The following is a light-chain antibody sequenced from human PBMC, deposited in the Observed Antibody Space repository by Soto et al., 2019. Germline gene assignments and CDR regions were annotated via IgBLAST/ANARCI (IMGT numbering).Light chain of an antibody. CDR1: QSISSW. Sequence: DIQMTQSPSTLSASVGDRVTITCRASQSISSWLAWYRQKPGEAPNLLIYDASSLQSGVPPRFSGSGSGTEFTLTISSLQADDFATYYCQQFNYYPWTFGQGTKVDI. CDR2: DAS. CDR3: QQFNYYPWT. J-gene: IGKJ1*01. V-gene: IGKV1-5*01.